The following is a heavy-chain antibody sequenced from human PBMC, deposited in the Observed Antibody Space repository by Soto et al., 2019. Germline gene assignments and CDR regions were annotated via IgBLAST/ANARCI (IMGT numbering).Heavy chain of an antibody. Sequence: PSETLSLTCAVYGGSFSGYYWSWIRQPPGKGLEWIGEINYSGSTNYNPSLKSRVTISVDTSKNQFSLKLSSVTAADTAVYYCARGPSVVVAATSADFDYWGQGTLVTVSS. CDR1: GGSFSGYY. J-gene: IGHJ4*02. CDR2: INYSGST. D-gene: IGHD2-15*01. CDR3: ARGPSVVVAATSADFDY. V-gene: IGHV4-34*01.